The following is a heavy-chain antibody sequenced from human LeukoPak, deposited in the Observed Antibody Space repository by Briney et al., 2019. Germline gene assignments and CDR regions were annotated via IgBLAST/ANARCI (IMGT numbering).Heavy chain of an antibody. CDR3: ARCTGGSCVFDY. CDR2: IWFDGSKR. J-gene: IGHJ4*02. CDR1: GFTFSTYG. V-gene: IGHV3-33*01. Sequence: GGSLRLSCAASGFTFSTYGMHWVRQAPGKGLEWVALIWFDGSKRYYGDSLKGRFTVSRDNPKNTLYLQVDSLRAEDSAVYYCARCTGGSCVFDYWGQGTLVTVSS. D-gene: IGHD2-8*02.